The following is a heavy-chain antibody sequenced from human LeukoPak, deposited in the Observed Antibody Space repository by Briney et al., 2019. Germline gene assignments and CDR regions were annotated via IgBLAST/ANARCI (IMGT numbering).Heavy chain of an antibody. CDR1: GYTFTSNH. CDR3: ARALKSYCGGDCYSGWFGP. Sequence: ASVKVSCKASGYTFTSNHIHWVRQAPGQGLEWMGVINPGGGSTSNAQNLQGRLIMTRDRSTNTVYMELSSLRSEDTAVYYCARALKSYCGGDCYSGWFGPWGQGTLVTVSS. V-gene: IGHV1-46*03. CDR2: INPGGGST. D-gene: IGHD2-21*01. J-gene: IGHJ5*02.